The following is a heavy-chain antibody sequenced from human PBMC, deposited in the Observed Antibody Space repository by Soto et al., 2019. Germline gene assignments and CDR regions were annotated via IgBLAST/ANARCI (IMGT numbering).Heavy chain of an antibody. J-gene: IGHJ4*02. D-gene: IGHD5-18*01. CDR3: ARGGQQTAVVVGDFDY. V-gene: IGHV3-33*01. Sequence: PGGSLRLSCAASGFIFSTYGMHWVRQAPGKGLEWVAVIWYDGNNKYYADSVKARLTISRDNSKNTLYLQMDTLRVEDTAVYYCARGGQQTAVVVGDFDYWGQGTLVTVSS. CDR1: GFIFSTYG. CDR2: IWYDGNNK.